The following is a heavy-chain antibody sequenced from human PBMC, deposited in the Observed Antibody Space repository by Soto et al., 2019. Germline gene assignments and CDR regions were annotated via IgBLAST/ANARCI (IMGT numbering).Heavy chain of an antibody. CDR2: IKSKTDGGTT. D-gene: IGHD3-3*01. J-gene: IGHJ6*02. V-gene: IGHV3-15*07. CDR1: GFTFSNAW. Sequence: EVQLVESGGGLVKPGGSLRLSCAASGFTFSNAWMNWVRQAPGKGLEWVGRIKSKTDGGTTDYAAPVKGRFTISRDDSKNTLYLQINSLKTEDTAVYYCTTDPPPPLYGMSGYGMDVWGQGTTVTVSS. CDR3: TTDPPPPLYGMSGYGMDV.